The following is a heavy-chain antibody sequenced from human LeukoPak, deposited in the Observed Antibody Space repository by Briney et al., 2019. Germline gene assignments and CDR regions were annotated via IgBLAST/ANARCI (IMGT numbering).Heavy chain of an antibody. Sequence: GGSLRLSCAASGFTFSSFSMNWVRQAPGKGLEWVSFISSSGTSIYYADSVKGRFSISRDNAKNSLYLQMSSLRDEDTAVYYCAKDGPRIGRGYSYGYYFDYWGQGTLVTVSS. CDR1: GFTFSSFS. CDR2: ISSSGTSI. V-gene: IGHV3-48*02. J-gene: IGHJ4*02. CDR3: AKDGPRIGRGYSYGYYFDY. D-gene: IGHD5-18*01.